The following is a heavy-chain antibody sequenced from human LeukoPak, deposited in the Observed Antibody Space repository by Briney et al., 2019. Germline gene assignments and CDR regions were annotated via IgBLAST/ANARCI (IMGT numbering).Heavy chain of an antibody. CDR3: AQLLSSGWYGLDY. CDR1: GFTFSSYG. D-gene: IGHD6-19*01. V-gene: IGHV3-23*01. CDR2: ISGSGGST. Sequence: GGTLRLSCAASGFTFSSYGMSWVRQAPGKGLEWVSAISGSGGSTYYADSVKGRFTISGDNSKNTLYLQMNSLRAEDTAVYYCAQLLSSGWYGLDYWGQGTLVTVSS. J-gene: IGHJ4*02.